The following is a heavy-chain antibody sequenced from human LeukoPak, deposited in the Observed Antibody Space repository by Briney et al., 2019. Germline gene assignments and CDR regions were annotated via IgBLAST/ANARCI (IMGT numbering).Heavy chain of an antibody. CDR2: IYTNGNS. CDR3: ARRYGSGSYLKWRGQFDY. Sequence: PSETLSLTCTVSGGSINSGVYYWSWIRQPAGKGLEWIGRIYTNGNSDYDPSLKSRVTISLDTSKNQFSLKLSSVTAADTAVYYCARRYGSGSYLKWRGQFDYWGQGTLVTVSS. J-gene: IGHJ4*02. V-gene: IGHV4-61*02. CDR1: GGSINSGVYY. D-gene: IGHD3-10*01.